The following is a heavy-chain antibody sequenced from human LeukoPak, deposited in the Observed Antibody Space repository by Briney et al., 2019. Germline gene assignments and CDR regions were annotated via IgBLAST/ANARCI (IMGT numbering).Heavy chain of an antibody. D-gene: IGHD6-19*01. Sequence: ASQTLSLTCTVSGGSINNGGYYWSWIRQHPGKGLEWIGYIYYSGSTYYNPSLKSRVTISVDTSKNQFSLKLSSVTAADTAVYYCASSGWYSYGFDYWGQGTLVTVSS. CDR2: IYYSGST. J-gene: IGHJ4*02. CDR3: ASSGWYSYGFDY. CDR1: GGSINNGGYY. V-gene: IGHV4-31*03.